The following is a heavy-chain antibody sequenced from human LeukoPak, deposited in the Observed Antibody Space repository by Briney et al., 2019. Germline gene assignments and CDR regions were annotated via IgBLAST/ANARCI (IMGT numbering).Heavy chain of an antibody. J-gene: IGHJ4*02. Sequence: GGSLRLSCVASGFTFSSSAMSWVRQAPGKGLEWVSAISGSGGSIYYADFVKGWFTISRDNTKNTLYLQMNSLRAEDTAVYYCAKDFCASVVVAATVLDYWGQGTLVTVSS. CDR1: GFTFSSSA. CDR2: ISGSGGSI. CDR3: AKDFCASVVVAATVLDY. V-gene: IGHV3-23*01. D-gene: IGHD2-15*01.